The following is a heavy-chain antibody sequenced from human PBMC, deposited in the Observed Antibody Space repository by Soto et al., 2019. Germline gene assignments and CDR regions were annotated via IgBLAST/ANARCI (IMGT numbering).Heavy chain of an antibody. CDR3: ARDSYGMDV. Sequence: EVQLVETGGGLIQPGGSLRLSCGASGFTVSGNYMSWVRQAPGKGLEWVSIIYSSGSIYYADSVKGRFTISRDSSKNTLYLQMNSLRAEDTAVYYCARDSYGMDVWGQGTTVTVSS. J-gene: IGHJ6*02. CDR1: GFTVSGNY. CDR2: IYSSGSI. V-gene: IGHV3-53*02.